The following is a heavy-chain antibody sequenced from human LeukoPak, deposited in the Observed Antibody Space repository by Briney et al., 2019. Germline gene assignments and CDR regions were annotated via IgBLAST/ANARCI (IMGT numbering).Heavy chain of an antibody. V-gene: IGHV3-66*02. Sequence: GGSLRLSCAASGFTVSSNYMSCVRQAPGKGLEWVSVIYSGGSTYYADSVKGRFTISRDNSKNTLYLQMNSLRAEDTAVYYCARGISAYGGNSAFDYWGQGTLVTVSS. CDR1: GFTVSSNY. CDR2: IYSGGST. J-gene: IGHJ4*02. D-gene: IGHD4-23*01. CDR3: ARGISAYGGNSAFDY.